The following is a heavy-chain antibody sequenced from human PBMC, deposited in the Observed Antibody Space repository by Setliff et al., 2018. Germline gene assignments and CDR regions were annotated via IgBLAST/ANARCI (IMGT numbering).Heavy chain of an antibody. Sequence: GASVKVSCKASGYTFTSYYMHWVRQAPGQGLEWMGIINPSGGSTSYAQKFQGRVTMTRDTSTSTVYMELSSLRSEDTAVYYCAVNSGYDTSYARFDYWGQGTLVTVSS. V-gene: IGHV1-46*01. CDR1: GYTFTSYY. J-gene: IGHJ4*02. CDR3: AVNSGYDTSYARFDY. CDR2: INPSGGST. D-gene: IGHD5-12*01.